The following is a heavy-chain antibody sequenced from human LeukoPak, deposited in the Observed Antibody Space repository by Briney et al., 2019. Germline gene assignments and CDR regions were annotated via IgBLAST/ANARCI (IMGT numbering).Heavy chain of an antibody. CDR2: MNPNSGNT. CDR1: GYTFTRYD. J-gene: IGHJ3*02. CDR3: VCGGAFDI. Sequence: ASVEVSCKASGYTFTRYDINWVRQATGQGVEWVGWMNPNSGNTGYAQKFQGRVTMTRDTSISTAYMELSSLRSDDTAIYYCVCGGAFDIWGQGTMVTVSS. V-gene: IGHV1-8*01.